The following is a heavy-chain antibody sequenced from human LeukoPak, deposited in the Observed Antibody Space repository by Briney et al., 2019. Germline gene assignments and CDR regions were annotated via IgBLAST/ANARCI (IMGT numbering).Heavy chain of an antibody. CDR1: GFTFDDYA. CDR3: AKDKSGSWSLIRGVDY. CDR2: ISWNSGSI. V-gene: IGHV3-9*01. J-gene: IGHJ4*02. D-gene: IGHD3-10*01. Sequence: PGGSLRLSCAASGFTFDDYAMHWVRQAPGKGLEWVSGISWNSGSIGYADSVKGRFTISRDNAKNSLYLQMNSLRAEDTALYYCAKDKSGSWSLIRGVDYWGQGTLVTVSS.